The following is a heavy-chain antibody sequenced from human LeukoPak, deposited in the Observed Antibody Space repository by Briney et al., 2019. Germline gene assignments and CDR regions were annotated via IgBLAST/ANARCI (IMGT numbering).Heavy chain of an antibody. D-gene: IGHD1-26*01. Sequence: GGSLRLSCAASGFTFSSYAMSWVRQAPGKGLEWVSAISGSGGSTYYADSVKGRFTISRDNSKNTPYLQMNSLRAEDTAVYYCAKGPGVVGAPSEADYWGQGTLATVSS. CDR1: GFTFSSYA. CDR3: AKGPGVVGAPSEADY. V-gene: IGHV3-23*01. J-gene: IGHJ4*02. CDR2: ISGSGGST.